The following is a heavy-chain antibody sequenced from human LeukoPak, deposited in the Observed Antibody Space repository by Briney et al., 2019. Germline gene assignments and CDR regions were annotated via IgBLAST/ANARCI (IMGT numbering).Heavy chain of an antibody. Sequence: PGGSLRLSCAASGFTFSSYGMHWVRQAPGKWLEWVAVISYDGSKKYYTDSVKGRFTISRDKSKNTLYLQMNSLRAEDTAVYYCARDRRTNYYYYGMDVWGQGTTVTVSS. CDR1: GFTFSSYG. CDR3: ARDRRTNYYYYGMDV. J-gene: IGHJ6*02. V-gene: IGHV3-30*19. CDR2: ISYDGSKK.